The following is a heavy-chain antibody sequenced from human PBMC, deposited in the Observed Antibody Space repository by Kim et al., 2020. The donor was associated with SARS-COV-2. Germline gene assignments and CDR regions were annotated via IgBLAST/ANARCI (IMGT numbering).Heavy chain of an antibody. J-gene: IGHJ4*02. CDR1: GGSISSSSYY. V-gene: IGHV4-39*01. CDR2: IYYSGST. Sequence: SETLSLTCTVSGGSISSSSYYWGWIRQPPGKGLEWIGSIYYSGSTYYNPSLKSRVTISVDTSKNQFSLKLSSVTAADTAVYYCARSQDWGSFSDYWGQGTLVTVSS. CDR3: ARSQDWGSFSDY. D-gene: IGHD7-27*01.